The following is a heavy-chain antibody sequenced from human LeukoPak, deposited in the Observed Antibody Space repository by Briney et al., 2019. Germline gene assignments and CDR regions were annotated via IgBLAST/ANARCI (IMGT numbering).Heavy chain of an antibody. CDR3: ARLGSGTNNWFDP. V-gene: IGHV4-59*01. CDR1: GGSISSYY. D-gene: IGHD1-26*01. Sequence: SETLSLTCTVSGGSISSYYWSWIRQPPGKGLEWIGYIYYSGSTNYNPSLKSRVTISVDTSKNQFSLKLSSVTAADTAVYYCARLGSGTNNWFDPWGQGTLSPSPQ. J-gene: IGHJ5*02. CDR2: IYYSGST.